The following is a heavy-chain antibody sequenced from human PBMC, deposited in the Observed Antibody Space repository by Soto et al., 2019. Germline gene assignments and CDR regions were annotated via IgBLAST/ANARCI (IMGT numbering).Heavy chain of an antibody. CDR3: ASHSDGDSSGYHYYYGMDV. Sequence: ASVKVSCKASGYTFTSYYMHWVRQAPGQGLEWMGIINPSGGSTSYAQKFQGRVTMTRDTSTSTVYIELSSLRSEDTAVYYCASHSDGDSSGYHYYYGMDVWGQGTTVTSP. V-gene: IGHV1-46*01. D-gene: IGHD3-22*01. CDR1: GYTFTSYY. J-gene: IGHJ6*02. CDR2: INPSGGST.